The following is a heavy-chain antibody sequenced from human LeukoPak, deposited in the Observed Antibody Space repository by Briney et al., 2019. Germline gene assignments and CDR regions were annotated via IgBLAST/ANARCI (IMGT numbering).Heavy chain of an antibody. J-gene: IGHJ4*02. V-gene: IGHV3-23*01. D-gene: IGHD6-19*01. CDR3: AKDRAVAGTVFDY. Sequence: GGSLRLSCAASGYTFTSYSMSWVRQAPGKGLEWVSFISNSDDTRYYADSVRGRFTISRDNSKNTLYLQMNSLRADDTAVYYCAKDRAVAGTVFDYWGQGTLVTVSS. CDR2: ISNSDDTR. CDR1: GYTFTSYS.